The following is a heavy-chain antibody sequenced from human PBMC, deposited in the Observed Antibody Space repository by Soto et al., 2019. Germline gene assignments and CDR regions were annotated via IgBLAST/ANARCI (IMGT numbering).Heavy chain of an antibody. CDR2: IYSYSGTT. Sequence: SETLSLTCIVSGGSISSGAYYWSWIRQHPGKGLEWIGYIYSYSGTTYYNPSLKSRLTISVDTSKNQFSLKLSSVTAADTAVYYCARDLSYGMDVWGKGTTVT. V-gene: IGHV4-31*03. CDR3: ARDLSYGMDV. J-gene: IGHJ6*04. CDR1: GGSISSGAYY.